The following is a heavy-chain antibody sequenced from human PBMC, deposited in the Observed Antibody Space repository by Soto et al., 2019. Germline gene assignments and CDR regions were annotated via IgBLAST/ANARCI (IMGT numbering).Heavy chain of an antibody. D-gene: IGHD1-1*01. J-gene: IGHJ5*02. CDR3: AYRKGAATGTGNWFDP. CDR1: WFSLTTNGEG. V-gene: IGHV2-5*02. Sequence: SGPTLVNPTETLTLACTFSWFSLTTNGEGVGWIRQPPGKPLEWLGLFYWDDDKRYSPSLQNRLTISKDTSKNQVVLTLANMAPEDTGTYYCAYRKGAATGTGNWFDPWGQGTPVTVSS. CDR2: FYWDDDK.